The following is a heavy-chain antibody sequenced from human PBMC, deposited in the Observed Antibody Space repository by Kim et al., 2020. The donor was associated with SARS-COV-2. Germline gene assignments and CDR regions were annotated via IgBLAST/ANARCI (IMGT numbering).Heavy chain of an antibody. J-gene: IGHJ3*02. D-gene: IGHD2-2*02. V-gene: IGHV4-59*08. CDR3: ARRALGYCSSTSCYNAFDI. Sequence: SRVPISVDTSKNQFSLKLSSVTAADTAVYYCARRALGYCSSTSCYNAFDIWGQGTMVTVSS.